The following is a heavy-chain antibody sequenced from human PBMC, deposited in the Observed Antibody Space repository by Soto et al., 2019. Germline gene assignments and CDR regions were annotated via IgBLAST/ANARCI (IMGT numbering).Heavy chain of an antibody. V-gene: IGHV4-39*01. D-gene: IGHD3-10*01. CDR1: GGSIRCTNYY. CDR2: IYYSGST. CDR3: ARWAYYGTWSSGSD. J-gene: IGHJ4*02. Sequence: PSETLSLACNVSGGSIRCTNYYWRWFRQPPGKGLEWIGSIYYSGSTYYNPSLKSRVTISVDTSKNQFSLKLSSVTAADTAVYYCARWAYYGTWSSGSDWGQGTLVTVS.